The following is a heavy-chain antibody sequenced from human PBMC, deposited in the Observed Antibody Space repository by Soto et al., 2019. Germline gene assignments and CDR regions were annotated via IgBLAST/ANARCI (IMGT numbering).Heavy chain of an antibody. CDR1: GFTLSTIS. J-gene: IGHJ6*02. CDR3: AKGLLRFLEWLSYYYYYGMDV. Sequence: GGSLRPSCAASGFTLSTISISWVRQAPGRGMEWVSAISGSGGSTYYADSVKGRFTISRDNSKNPMYLQMNSLRAEVTAVYYCAKGLLRFLEWLSYYYYYGMDVWGQGTTVTVSS. V-gene: IGHV3-23*01. D-gene: IGHD3-3*01. CDR2: ISGSGGST.